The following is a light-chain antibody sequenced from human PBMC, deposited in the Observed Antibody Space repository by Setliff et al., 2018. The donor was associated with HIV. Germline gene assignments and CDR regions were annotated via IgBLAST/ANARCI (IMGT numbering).Light chain of an antibody. V-gene: IGLV2-14*01. CDR3: SSYTSSSTYVV. CDR1: SSDVGGYNY. J-gene: IGLJ2*01. Sequence: QSVLAQPDSVSGSPGQSITISCTGTSSDVGGYNYVSWYQQHPGKAPKLIIYEVNNRPSGVSNRFSGSKSGNTASLTISRLQAEDEADYYCSSYTSSSTYVVFGGGTKVTVL. CDR2: EVN.